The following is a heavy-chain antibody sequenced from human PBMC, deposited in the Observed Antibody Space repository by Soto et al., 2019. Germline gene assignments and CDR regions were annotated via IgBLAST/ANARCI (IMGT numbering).Heavy chain of an antibody. CDR3: ARAVQLERHFDY. J-gene: IGHJ4*02. CDR1: GGSFSGYY. D-gene: IGHD1-1*01. V-gene: IGHV4-34*01. Sequence: PSETLSLTCAVYGGSFSGYYWSWIRQPPGKGLEWIGEINHSGSTNYNPSLKSRVTISVDTSKNQFSLKLSSVTAADTAVYYCARAVQLERHFDYWGQGTLVTVSS. CDR2: INHSGST.